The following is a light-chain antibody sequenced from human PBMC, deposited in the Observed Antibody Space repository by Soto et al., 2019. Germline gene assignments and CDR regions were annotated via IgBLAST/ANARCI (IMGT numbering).Light chain of an antibody. Sequence: QSVLTQPASVSRSLGQSITISCTGTTSDVGAYNYVYWYQQHPGKAPQLVIYDVTNRPSGVSNRFSGSKSGNTASLTISGLQAEDEADYYCSSYTSSSTLVFGGGTKLTVL. CDR3: SSYTSSSTLV. CDR1: TSDVGAYNY. CDR2: DVT. J-gene: IGLJ3*02. V-gene: IGLV2-14*03.